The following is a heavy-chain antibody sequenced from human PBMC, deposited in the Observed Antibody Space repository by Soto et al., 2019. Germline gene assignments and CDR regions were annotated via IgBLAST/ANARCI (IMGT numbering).Heavy chain of an antibody. CDR1: GFTFSSYS. J-gene: IGHJ4*02. Sequence: EVQLVESGGGLVKPGGSLRLSCAASGFTFSSYSMNWVRQAPGRGLEWVSSISSSSSYIYYADSVKGRFTISRDNAKNSLYLQMNSLRAEDTAVYYCARDLVAEGFLDYWGQGTLVTVSS. V-gene: IGHV3-21*01. CDR2: ISSSSSYI. D-gene: IGHD5-12*01. CDR3: ARDLVAEGFLDY.